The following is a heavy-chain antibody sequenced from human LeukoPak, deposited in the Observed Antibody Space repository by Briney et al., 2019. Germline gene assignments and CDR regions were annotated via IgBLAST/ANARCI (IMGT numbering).Heavy chain of an antibody. CDR1: GFIFNTYS. CDR2: ISSSSGSYT. J-gene: IGHJ4*02. D-gene: IGHD5-24*01. CDR3: AKDRRDGSNRDGFFDY. V-gene: IGHV3-21*04. Sequence: GGSLRLSCAASGFIFNTYSMNWVRQAPGKGLEWVSSISSSSGSYTYYADSVKGRFTISRDNARNSLYLQMHSLRVEDTAAYYCAKDRRDGSNRDGFFDYWGQGTLVTVSS.